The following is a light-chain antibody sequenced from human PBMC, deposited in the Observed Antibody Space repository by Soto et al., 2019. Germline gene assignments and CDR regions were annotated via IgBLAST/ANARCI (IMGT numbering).Light chain of an antibody. Sequence: DIQMTQSPSSLSASVGDRVTITCRASQGISSDLGWFQQKPGKAPKRLIYAASILQSGVPSRFSGRGSGTEFTLTISSLQPEDFAPYYCLQHNTYPHTFGQGTKLEMK. CDR3: LQHNTYPHT. J-gene: IGKJ2*01. V-gene: IGKV1-17*01. CDR1: QGISSD. CDR2: AAS.